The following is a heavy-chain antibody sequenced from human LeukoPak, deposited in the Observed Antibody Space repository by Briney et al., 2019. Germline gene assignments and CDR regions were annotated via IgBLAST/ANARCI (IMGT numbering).Heavy chain of an antibody. D-gene: IGHD3-3*01. CDR2: ISGSGGST. Sequence: AMSWVRQAPGKGLEWVSAISGSGGSTYYADSVKGRFTISRDNSKNTLYLQMNSLRAEDTAVYYCAKSLGYDFWSGYFAYWGQGTLVTVSS. CDR3: AKSLGYDFWSGYFAY. J-gene: IGHJ4*02. CDR1: A. V-gene: IGHV3-23*01.